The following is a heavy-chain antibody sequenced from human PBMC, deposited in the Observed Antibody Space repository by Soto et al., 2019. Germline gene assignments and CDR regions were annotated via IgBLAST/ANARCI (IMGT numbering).Heavy chain of an antibody. CDR2: INSDGSST. CDR1: GFTFSSYW. J-gene: IGHJ6*02. V-gene: IGHV3-74*01. D-gene: IGHD1-26*01. Sequence: PVGSLRLSCAASGFTFSSYWMHWVRQAPGKGLVWVSRINSDGSSTSYADSVKGRFTISRDNAKNTLYLQMNSLRAEDTAVYYCARVAGEHYYGMDVWGQGTTVTVSS. CDR3: ARVAGEHYYGMDV.